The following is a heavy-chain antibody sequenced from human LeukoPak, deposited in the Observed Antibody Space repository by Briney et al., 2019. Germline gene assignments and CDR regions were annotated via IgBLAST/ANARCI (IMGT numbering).Heavy chain of an antibody. Sequence: GPTVNVSCKFSVYSHTVLSIHCVRHAPGKGREGVGGIDPEDGETLYAQNRQGRVTMTEDTSTDTAYMELSSLRSEDTAVYYCATVGGGSSGGFDYWGQGTLVTVSS. CDR3: ATVGGGSSGGFDY. CDR1: VYSHTVLS. V-gene: IGHV1-24*01. CDR2: IDPEDGET. J-gene: IGHJ4*02. D-gene: IGHD2-15*01.